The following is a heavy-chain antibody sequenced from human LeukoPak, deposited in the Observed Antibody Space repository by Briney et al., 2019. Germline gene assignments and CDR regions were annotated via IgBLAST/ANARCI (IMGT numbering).Heavy chain of an antibody. J-gene: IGHJ6*03. V-gene: IGHV1-24*01. D-gene: IGHD1-26*01. CDR2: FDPAHSET. Sequence: ASVKVSCKVSGYRLTELSMHWVRQAPGKGLEWLGGFDPAHSETFYAQNFQGRVTMSEDTSTDTAYMELSSLRSDDTAVYYCATMEWSRSQGPPSGSRLNSGGYHCYYMDVWGKGTAVTVSS. CDR3: ATMEWSRSQGPPSGSRLNSGGYHCYYMDV. CDR1: GYRLTELS.